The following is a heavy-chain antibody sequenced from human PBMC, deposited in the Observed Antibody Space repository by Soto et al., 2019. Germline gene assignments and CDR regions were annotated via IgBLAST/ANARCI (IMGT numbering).Heavy chain of an antibody. CDR3: ARGVAGTRNYYYYYMDV. Sequence: PSETLSLTCTVSGVSISSYYWSWIRQPPGKGLEWIGYIYYSGSTNYNPSLKSRVTISVDTSKNQFSLKLSSVTAADTAVYYCARGVAGTRNYYYYYMDVWGKGTTVTVSS. V-gene: IGHV4-59*01. D-gene: IGHD6-19*01. CDR1: GVSISSYY. CDR2: IYYSGST. J-gene: IGHJ6*03.